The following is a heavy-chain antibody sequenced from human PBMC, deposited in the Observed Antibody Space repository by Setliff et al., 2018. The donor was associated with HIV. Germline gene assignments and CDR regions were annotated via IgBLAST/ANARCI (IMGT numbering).Heavy chain of an antibody. V-gene: IGHV3-30*18. J-gene: IGHJ4*02. CDR1: GFTFSTHG. D-gene: IGHD2-21*01. Sequence: PGESLKISCAASGFTFSTHGMHWVRQAPGKGLEWVAIISYDGTSRHYADSVKGRFTISRDNSKNTLYLHMNNLRGDDTAVYYCAKGCGGAGFCYYADYWGQGTVVTVSS. CDR2: ISYDGTSR. CDR3: AKGCGGAGFCYYADY.